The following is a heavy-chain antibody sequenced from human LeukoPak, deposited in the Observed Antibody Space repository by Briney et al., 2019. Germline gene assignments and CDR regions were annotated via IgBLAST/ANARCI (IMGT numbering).Heavy chain of an antibody. CDR1: GFLFGGHA. CDR3: ARAAIWVDFFDS. J-gene: IGHJ4*02. CDR2: IHSSATYI. Sequence: GGSLRLSCAASGFLFGGHAMVWIRQAPGKGLECVSSIHSSATYITYADSVRGRFTISRDNDKNSLFLDMNDLRAEDTAVYYCARAAIWVDFFDSWGQGTLVAVSS. V-gene: IGHV3-21*06. D-gene: IGHD7-27*01.